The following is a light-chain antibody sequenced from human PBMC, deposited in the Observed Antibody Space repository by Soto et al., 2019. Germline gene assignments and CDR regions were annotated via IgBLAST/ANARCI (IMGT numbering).Light chain of an antibody. CDR3: ISYTTTSTNV. J-gene: IGLJ1*01. Sequence: QSALTQPASVSGSPGQSITISCTGTSSDVGGYNYVSWYQQHPGKAPKLMIYEVSHRPSGVSNRFSGSKSGNTASLTISGRQAEDEADYYCISYTTTSTNVFGTGTKLTVL. CDR2: EVS. CDR1: SSDVGGYNY. V-gene: IGLV2-14*01.